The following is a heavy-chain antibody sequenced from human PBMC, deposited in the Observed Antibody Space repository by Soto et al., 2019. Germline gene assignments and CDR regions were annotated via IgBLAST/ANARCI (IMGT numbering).Heavy chain of an antibody. D-gene: IGHD6-19*01. Sequence: TSETLSLTCTVSGGSISSRYCGWFRQPPGKGLEWIGYAHYSGSTNYNPSLKSRVTISADTSKNQSSLMLTSVTAADTAMYYCKTGSGWLVGYWGQGPLVTVSS. J-gene: IGHJ4*02. CDR1: GGSISSRY. CDR3: KTGSGWLVGY. CDR2: AHYSGST. V-gene: IGHV4-59*08.